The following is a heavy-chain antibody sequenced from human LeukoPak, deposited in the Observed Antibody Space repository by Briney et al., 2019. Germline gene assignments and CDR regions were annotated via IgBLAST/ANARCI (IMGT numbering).Heavy chain of an antibody. D-gene: IGHD2-15*01. V-gene: IGHV3-7*04. CDR3: ARYYCSGGTCFDGY. Sequence: GGSLRLSCAASGFMFSSYWMSWVRQAPGKGLEWLANIKQDGSEKYYVDSVKGRFTISRDNAKNSLYLQMNSLRAEDTAMYYCARYYCSGGTCFDGYWGQGTLVTVSS. J-gene: IGHJ4*02. CDR2: IKQDGSEK. CDR1: GFMFSSYW.